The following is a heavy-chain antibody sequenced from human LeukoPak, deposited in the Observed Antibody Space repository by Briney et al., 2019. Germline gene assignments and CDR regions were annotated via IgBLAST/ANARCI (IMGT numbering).Heavy chain of an antibody. V-gene: IGHV1-24*01. CDR1: GYTFTSYG. J-gene: IGHJ4*02. D-gene: IGHD1-1*01. Sequence: ASVKVSCKASGYTFTSYGIGWVRQAPGKGLEWMGGFDPEDGETIYAQKFQGGVTMTEDTSTDTAYMELSSLRSEDTAVYYCATVQLGPLDYWGQGTLVTVSS. CDR2: FDPEDGET. CDR3: ATVQLGPLDY.